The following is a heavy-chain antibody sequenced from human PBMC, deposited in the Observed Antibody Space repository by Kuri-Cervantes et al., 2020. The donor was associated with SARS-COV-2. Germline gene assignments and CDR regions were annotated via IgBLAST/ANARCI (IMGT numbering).Heavy chain of an antibody. CDR3: ARVGDYNAFDI. D-gene: IGHD4-17*01. V-gene: IGHV1-2*04. CDR1: GYTFTGYY. Sequence: ASVKVSCKASGYTFTGYYMHWVRQAPGQGLEWMGWINPNSGGTNYAQKFQGWVTMTRGTSISTAYMELSRLRSEDTAVYYCARVGDYNAFDIWGQGTMVTVSS. CDR2: INPNSGGT. J-gene: IGHJ3*02.